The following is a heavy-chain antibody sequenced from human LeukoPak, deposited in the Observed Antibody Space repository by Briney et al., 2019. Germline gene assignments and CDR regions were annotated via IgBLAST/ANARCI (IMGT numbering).Heavy chain of an antibody. CDR2: IYYTGIT. D-gene: IGHD4-23*01. V-gene: IGHV4-61*01. J-gene: IGHJ4*02. CDR1: GGSVSSGSHY. Sequence: SETLSLTCTVSGGSVSSGSHYWSWIRQPPGKGLEWLGYIYYTGITKYNPSLKSRVTISVDMSKNQFSLKLSSVTAADTAVYYCARHYGGNSPFDYWGQGTLVTVSS. CDR3: ARHYGGNSPFDY.